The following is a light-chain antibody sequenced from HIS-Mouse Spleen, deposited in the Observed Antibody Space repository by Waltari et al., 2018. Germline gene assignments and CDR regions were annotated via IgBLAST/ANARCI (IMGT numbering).Light chain of an antibody. Sequence: QSALTQPASVSGSPGQSSTIPSTGTSTDVGSYNLVSWYQQHPGKAPKLMIYEGSKRPSGVSNRFSGSKSGNTASLTISGLQAEDEADYYCCSYAGSSTWVFGGGTKLTVL. CDR3: CSYAGSSTWV. J-gene: IGLJ3*02. CDR2: EGS. CDR1: STDVGSYNL. V-gene: IGLV2-23*01.